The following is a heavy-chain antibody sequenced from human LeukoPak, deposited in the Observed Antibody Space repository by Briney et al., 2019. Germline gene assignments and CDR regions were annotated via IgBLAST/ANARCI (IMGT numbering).Heavy chain of an antibody. D-gene: IGHD4-11*01. J-gene: IGHJ4*02. CDR2: ISWNGGSI. CDR1: GFTFDDYA. V-gene: IGHV3-9*01. Sequence: GGSRRLFCAASGFTFDDYAMHWVRQAPGKGLEWVSSISWNGGSIDYADSVKGRFTISRDNAKNTLYLQMNSLRAEDTALYYCAKNSGDYTVYYFDYWGQGTLVTVSS. CDR3: AKNSGDYTVYYFDY.